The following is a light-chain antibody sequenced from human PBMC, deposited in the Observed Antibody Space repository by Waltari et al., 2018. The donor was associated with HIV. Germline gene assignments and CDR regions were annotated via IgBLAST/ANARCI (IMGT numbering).Light chain of an antibody. Sequence: QSVLTQPPSASGTPGQRVTISCSGSNSNIGGKDVYWFQHLPGTAPKLLIYRTKQRRSGVPDRFSGSKSGTSASLASGGLRSDDEADYYCAAWDDTLSSYVFGTGTTVTV. V-gene: IGLV1-47*01. CDR2: RTK. CDR1: NSNIGGKD. CDR3: AAWDDTLSSYV. J-gene: IGLJ1*01.